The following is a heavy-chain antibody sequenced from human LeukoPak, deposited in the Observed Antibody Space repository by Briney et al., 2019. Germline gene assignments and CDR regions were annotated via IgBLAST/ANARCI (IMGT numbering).Heavy chain of an antibody. D-gene: IGHD2-15*01. CDR1: GFTFSSYA. CDR2: ISDSGDST. J-gene: IGHJ5*02. CDR3: TTVAGFRFDP. Sequence: PGGSLRLSCVASGFTFSSYAMNWVRQAPGKGLDWVSGISDSGDSTYYADSVKGRFTISRDISKNSLYLQMNSLRDEDTAVYYCTTVAGFRFDPWGQGTLVTVSS. V-gene: IGHV3-23*01.